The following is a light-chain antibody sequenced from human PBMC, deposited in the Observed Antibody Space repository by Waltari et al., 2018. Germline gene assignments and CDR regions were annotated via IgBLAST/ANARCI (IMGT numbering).Light chain of an antibody. V-gene: IGKV3-15*01. Sequence: EIVMTQSPDTLSVCTGERAILSCRACQSVSSHLAWYQQKPGQAPRLLIYGASTRATGIPARFSGSGSGTEFTLTISSLQSEDFAVYYCQQYNNWWTFGQGTKVEIK. CDR1: QSVSSH. CDR3: QQYNNWWT. J-gene: IGKJ1*01. CDR2: GAS.